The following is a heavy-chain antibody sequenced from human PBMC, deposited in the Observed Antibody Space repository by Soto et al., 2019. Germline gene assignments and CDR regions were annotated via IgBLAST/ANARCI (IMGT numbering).Heavy chain of an antibody. CDR2: ISSSGSTI. D-gene: IGHD6-19*01. Sequence: EVQLVESGGGLVQPGGSLRLSCAASGFTFSSYEMNWVRQSPGQGLEWVSYISSSGSTIYYADYVKGRFTISRDNAKNSLYLKMNSLRDEDTAVYYCARDPPRGIRGRGWYYVYWGQGTLVTVSS. CDR3: ARDPPRGIRGRGWYYVY. CDR1: GFTFSSYE. V-gene: IGHV3-48*03. J-gene: IGHJ4*02.